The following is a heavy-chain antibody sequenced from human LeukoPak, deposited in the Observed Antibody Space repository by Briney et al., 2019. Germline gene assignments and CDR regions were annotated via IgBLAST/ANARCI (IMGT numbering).Heavy chain of an antibody. J-gene: IGHJ3*02. V-gene: IGHV4-61*02. CDR1: GGSVCSGTYY. CDR2: IYTSGRT. D-gene: IGHD1-20*01. CDR3: ASQTLTDDAFDI. Sequence: SETLSLTCTVSGGSVCSGTYYWNWIRQPAEKGLEWIGRIYTSGRTNYNPSLKSRVTISVDTSKNQFSLKLTSVTAADTAVYYCASQTLTDDAFDIWGQGTMVTVSS.